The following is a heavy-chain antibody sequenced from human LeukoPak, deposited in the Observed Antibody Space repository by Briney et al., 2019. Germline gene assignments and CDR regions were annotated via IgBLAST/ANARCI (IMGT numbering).Heavy chain of an antibody. CDR2: ISSGSRDI. Sequence: GGSLRLSCVVSGFTFSTYTMNWVRQAPGKGLEWVSSISSGSRDIYYADSLKGRFTISRDNAKNSLYLQMNSLRAEDTAVYYCARRSGWSFHFDYWGQGTLATVSS. V-gene: IGHV3-21*04. D-gene: IGHD6-19*01. J-gene: IGHJ4*02. CDR3: ARRSGWSFHFDY. CDR1: GFTFSTYT.